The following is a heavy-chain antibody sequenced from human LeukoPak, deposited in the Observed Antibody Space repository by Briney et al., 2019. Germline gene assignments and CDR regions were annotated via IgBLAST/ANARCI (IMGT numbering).Heavy chain of an antibody. Sequence: SETLSLTCAVYGGSFSSYYWSWIRQPPGKGLEWIGEINHSGSTNYNPSLKSRVTISVDTSKNQFSLKLSSVTAADTAVYYCARSPRTMVRGVSDYWGQGTLVTVSS. J-gene: IGHJ4*02. CDR3: ARSPRTMVRGVSDY. D-gene: IGHD3-10*01. CDR1: GGSFSSYY. V-gene: IGHV4-34*01. CDR2: INHSGST.